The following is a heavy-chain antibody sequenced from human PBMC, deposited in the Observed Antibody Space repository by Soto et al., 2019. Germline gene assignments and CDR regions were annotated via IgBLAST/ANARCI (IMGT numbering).Heavy chain of an antibody. Sequence: QLQLQESGPRLVKPSETLSLTCSVSDDSISTSNYYWAWVRQPPEMGPEWIGSVDYAGRAYYNPSLKSRVTISADTSENHSSLHLSSMTAADTSMYYCAKHSHHGRFSWGQGTLVTVSS. D-gene: IGHD1-26*01. CDR3: AKHSHHGRFS. CDR1: DDSISTSNYY. V-gene: IGHV4-39*01. CDR2: VDYAGRA. J-gene: IGHJ5*02.